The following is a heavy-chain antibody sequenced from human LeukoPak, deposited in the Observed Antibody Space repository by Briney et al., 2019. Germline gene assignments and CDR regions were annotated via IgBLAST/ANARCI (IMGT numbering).Heavy chain of an antibody. V-gene: IGHV3-43*01. D-gene: IGHD5-12*01. CDR1: GFTFDDYT. CDR2: ISWDGGST. CDR3: AKDSRGYSGYDCFDY. J-gene: IGHJ4*02. Sequence: PGGSLRLSCAASGFTFDDYTMHWVRQAPGKGLEWVSLISWDGGSTYYADSVKGRFTISRDNSKNTLYLQMNSLRPEDTAVYYCAKDSRGYSGYDCFDYWGQGTLVTVSS.